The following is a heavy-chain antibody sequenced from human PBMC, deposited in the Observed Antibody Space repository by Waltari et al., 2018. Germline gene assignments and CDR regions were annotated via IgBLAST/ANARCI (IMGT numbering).Heavy chain of an antibody. D-gene: IGHD2-2*01. V-gene: IGHV4-59*01. CDR3: ARTIVVVPAAISEAYYYYGMDV. J-gene: IGHJ6*02. CDR1: GGPISSYY. Sequence: QVQLQESGPGLVKPSETLSLTCTVSGGPISSYYWSWIRQPTGKGLEWIGYIYYSGSTNYNPSLKSRVTISVDTSKNQFSLKLSSVTAADTAVYYCARTIVVVPAAISEAYYYYGMDVWGQGTTVTVSS. CDR2: IYYSGST.